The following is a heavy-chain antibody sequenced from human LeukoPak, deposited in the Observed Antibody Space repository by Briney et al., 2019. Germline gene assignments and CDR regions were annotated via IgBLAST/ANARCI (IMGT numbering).Heavy chain of an antibody. V-gene: IGHV1-2*02. Sequence: GASVKVSCKASGYTFTGYYMHWVRQAPGQGLEWMGWINPNSGGTNYAQKFQGRVTMTRDTSISTAYMELSSLRSEDTAVYYCATDNWNDVFAFGYWGQGTLVTVSS. D-gene: IGHD1-20*01. CDR1: GYTFTGYY. J-gene: IGHJ4*02. CDR3: ATDNWNDVFAFGY. CDR2: INPNSGGT.